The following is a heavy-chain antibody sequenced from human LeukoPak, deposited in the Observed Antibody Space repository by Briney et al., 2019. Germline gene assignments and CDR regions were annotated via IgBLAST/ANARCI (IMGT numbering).Heavy chain of an antibody. V-gene: IGHV3-48*03. CDR2: ISTSGLTV. CDR3: ARALEEQQEF. J-gene: IGHJ4*02. CDR1: GFTFSDYE. D-gene: IGHD6-13*01. Sequence: GGSLRLSCAASGFTFSDYEMHWVRHAPEKELEWISYISTSGLTVYYADSVKGRFTISRDNAKNSLYLQMSSLRAEDTAVYYCARALEEQQEFWGQGTLVTVSS.